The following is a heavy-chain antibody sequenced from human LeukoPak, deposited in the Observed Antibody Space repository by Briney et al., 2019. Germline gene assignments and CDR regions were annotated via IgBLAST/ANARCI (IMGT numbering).Heavy chain of an antibody. CDR3: ARHQQGVGAIIDY. J-gene: IGHJ4*02. D-gene: IGHD1-26*01. V-gene: IGHV4-39*01. CDR1: CGSISSSSYY. Sequence: SETLSLTCTVSCGSISSSSYYWGWIRQPPGKGLEWIGSIYYSGSTYYNPSLKSRVTISVDTSKNQFSLKLSSVTAADTAVYYCARHQQGVGAIIDYWGQGTLVTVSS. CDR2: IYYSGST.